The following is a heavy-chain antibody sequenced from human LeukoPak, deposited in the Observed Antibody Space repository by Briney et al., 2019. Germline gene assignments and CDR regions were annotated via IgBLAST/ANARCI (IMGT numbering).Heavy chain of an antibody. Sequence: PGGSLRLSCTASGFTFGDYAMSWFRQAPGKGLEWVGFIRSKAYGGTTEYAASVKGRFTISRDDSKSIAYLQMNSLKTEDTAAYYCTRARIGGSGSYYSSLDYWGQGTLVTVSS. CDR2: IRSKAYGGTT. CDR3: TRARIGGSGSYYSSLDY. D-gene: IGHD3-10*01. J-gene: IGHJ4*02. CDR1: GFTFGDYA. V-gene: IGHV3-49*03.